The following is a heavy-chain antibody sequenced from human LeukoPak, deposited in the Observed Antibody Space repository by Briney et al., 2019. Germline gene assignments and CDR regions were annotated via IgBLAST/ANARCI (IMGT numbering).Heavy chain of an antibody. CDR2: INPNSGGT. J-gene: IGHJ3*02. V-gene: IGHV1-2*02. D-gene: IGHD5-24*01. Sequence: ASVKVSCKSSGYTFNGYYMHWVRQAPGQGLEWMGWINPNSGGTNYAQRFQGRVTMTRDTSISTAYMELSRLRSDDTAVYYCARDREGLDGASDIWGQGTMVTVSS. CDR1: GYTFNGYY. CDR3: ARDREGLDGASDI.